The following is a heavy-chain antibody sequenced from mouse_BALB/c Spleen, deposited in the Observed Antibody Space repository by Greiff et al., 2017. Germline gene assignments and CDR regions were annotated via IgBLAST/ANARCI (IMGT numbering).Heavy chain of an antibody. D-gene: IGHD1-2*01. Sequence: VQLKESGPELVKPGASVKVSCKASGYSFTDYNMYWVKQSHGKGLEWIGYIDPYNGGTSYNQKFKGKATLTVDKSSSTAFMHLNSLTSEDSAVYDCAGCGRRRRGGRYFDVWGAGTTVTVSS. CDR1: GYSFTDYN. V-gene: IGHV1S135*01. J-gene: IGHJ1*01. CDR3: AGCGRRRRGGRYFDV. CDR2: IDPYNGGT.